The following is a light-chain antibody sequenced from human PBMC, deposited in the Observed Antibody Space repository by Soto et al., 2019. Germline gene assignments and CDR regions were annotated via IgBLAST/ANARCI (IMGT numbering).Light chain of an antibody. CDR1: QAIKND. J-gene: IGKJ1*01. Sequence: AIQMTQSPSSLSASVGDRVTITCRASQAIKNDLGWYQHKPGEAPELLIYAASNLQSGVPSRFSGSRSGTEFTPTISSLQPEEFATYYCLQDYSYPWTFGQGTKVEVK. V-gene: IGKV1-6*01. CDR3: LQDYSYPWT. CDR2: AAS.